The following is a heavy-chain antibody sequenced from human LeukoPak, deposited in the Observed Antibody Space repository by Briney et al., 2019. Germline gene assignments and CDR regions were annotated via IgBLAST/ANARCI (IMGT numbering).Heavy chain of an antibody. J-gene: IGHJ5*01. Sequence: PRGSLRLSCAASGFNFDNYNMNWVRQAQGKGLEWVSSINSSSSYIYDADSVKGRFTISRDNAKNSLYLQMNSLRAEDTAVYYCARYTSGWFDYWGQGTLVTVSS. CDR2: INSSSSYI. CDR1: GFNFDNYN. V-gene: IGHV3-21*01. CDR3: ARYTSGWFDY. D-gene: IGHD6-19*01.